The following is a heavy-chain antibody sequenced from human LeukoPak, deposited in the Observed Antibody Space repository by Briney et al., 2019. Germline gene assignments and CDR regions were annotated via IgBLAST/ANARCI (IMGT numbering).Heavy chain of an antibody. J-gene: IGHJ4*02. D-gene: IGHD3-22*01. CDR2: ISYSGDT. V-gene: IGHV4-39*01. CDR3: ARQPHYYDTSAYYPSHFDY. Sequence: SETLSLTCTVSGGPITSNSHYWGWIRQPRGKGLAWIGSISYSGDTHYNPSLKSRVTLSVDTSKSQFSLNLSSLTAADTAVFYCARQPHYYDTSAYYPSHFDYWGLGTLVTVAS. CDR1: GGPITSNSHY.